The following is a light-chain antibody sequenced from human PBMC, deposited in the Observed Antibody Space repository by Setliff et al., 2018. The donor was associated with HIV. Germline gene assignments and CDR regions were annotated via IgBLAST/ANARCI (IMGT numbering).Light chain of an antibody. J-gene: IGLJ2*01. CDR1: SRDVGGGSNY. CDR3: SSYTSSSTFI. Sequence: QSALAQPASVSGSPGQSITISCTGTSRDVGGGSNYVSWYQQHPGKAPKLMIYDVSKRPSGVSNRFFGSKSGDTAALTISGLQAEDEADYYCSSYTSSSTFIFGGGTKVTVL. V-gene: IGLV2-14*01. CDR2: DVS.